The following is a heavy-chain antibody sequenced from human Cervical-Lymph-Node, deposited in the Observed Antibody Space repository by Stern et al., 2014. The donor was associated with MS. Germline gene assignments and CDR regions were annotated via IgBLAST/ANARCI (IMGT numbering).Heavy chain of an antibody. CDR3: ARVNEGFWYLDL. J-gene: IGHJ2*01. Sequence: MQLVESGGGVVQPGRSLRLSCAASGFTFSHYGMHWVRQAPGKGLEWVAVISYDESNKDYADSVKGRFTISRDNAKNSLYLQMNSLRAEDTALYYCARVNEGFWYLDLWGRGTLVTASS. CDR2: ISYDESNK. V-gene: IGHV3-30*05. CDR1: GFTFSHYG.